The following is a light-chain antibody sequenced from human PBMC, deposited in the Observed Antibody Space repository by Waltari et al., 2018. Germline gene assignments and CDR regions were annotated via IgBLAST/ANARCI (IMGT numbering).Light chain of an antibody. Sequence: EIVLTQSPGTLSLSLGERATVSCRASQSVSRALAWYQQKPGQAPRLLIYGASTMATGIPDRCSGSGSGTDFSLTISRLEPDDFAVYYCQHYLRLPVTFGQGTTVEI. CDR1: QSVSRA. CDR2: GAS. CDR3: QHYLRLPVT. J-gene: IGKJ1*01. V-gene: IGKV3-20*01.